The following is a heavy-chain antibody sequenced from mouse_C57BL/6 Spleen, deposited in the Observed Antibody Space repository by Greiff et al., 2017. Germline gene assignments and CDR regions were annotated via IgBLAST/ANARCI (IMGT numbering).Heavy chain of an antibody. D-gene: IGHD3-2*01. CDR1: GFTFSSYT. CDR2: ISGGGGNT. J-gene: IGHJ2*01. Sequence: EVQLVESGGGLVKPGGSLKLSCAASGFTFSSYTMSWVRQTPEKRLEWVATISGGGGNTYYPDSVKGRFTISRDNAKNTLYLQMSSLRSEDTALYYCARHVDILGYYFDYWGQGTTLTVSS. CDR3: ARHVDILGYYFDY. V-gene: IGHV5-9*01.